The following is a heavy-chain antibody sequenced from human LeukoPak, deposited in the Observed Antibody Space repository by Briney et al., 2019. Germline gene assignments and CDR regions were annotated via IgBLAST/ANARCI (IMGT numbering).Heavy chain of an antibody. V-gene: IGHV3-30*18. CDR3: AKFPGIAVAGTFDY. CDR2: ISYDGSNK. CDR1: GFTFSSYG. D-gene: IGHD6-19*01. Sequence: GRSLRLSCAASGFTFSSYGMHWVRQAPGKGLEWVAVISYDGSNKYYADSVKGRFTISRDNSKNALYLQMNSLRAEDTAVYYCAKFPGIAVAGTFDYWGQGTLVTVSS. J-gene: IGHJ4*02.